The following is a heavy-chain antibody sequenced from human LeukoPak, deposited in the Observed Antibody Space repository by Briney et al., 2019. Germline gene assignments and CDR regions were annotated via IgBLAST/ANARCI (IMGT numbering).Heavy chain of an antibody. Sequence: GGSLRLSCAASGFTFSSYGMHWVRQAPGKGLEWVAVISYDGSNKYYADSVKGQFTISRDNSKNTLYLQMSNLRAEDTAVYFCARGGGLDVWGQGATVTVSS. V-gene: IGHV3-30*03. CDR1: GFTFSSYG. CDR2: ISYDGSNK. J-gene: IGHJ6*02. D-gene: IGHD3-16*01. CDR3: ARGGGLDV.